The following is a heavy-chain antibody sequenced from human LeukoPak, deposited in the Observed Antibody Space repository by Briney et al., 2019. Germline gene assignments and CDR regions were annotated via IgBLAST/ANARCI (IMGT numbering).Heavy chain of an antibody. V-gene: IGHV4-59*07. D-gene: IGHD6-19*01. CDR1: GDSISNYY. Sequence: PSDTLSLTCTVSGDSISNYYWSWIRQSPGKELEWIGYMYNRGSTIYNPSLKSRVTISTDTSKNQFSLRLTSVTAADTAVYYCARAEKAVTGTLDSWGQGTLITVSS. CDR3: ARAEKAVTGTLDS. CDR2: MYNRGST. J-gene: IGHJ4*02.